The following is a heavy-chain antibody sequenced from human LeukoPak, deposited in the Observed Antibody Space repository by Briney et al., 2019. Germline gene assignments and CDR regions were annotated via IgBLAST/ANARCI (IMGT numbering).Heavy chain of an antibody. V-gene: IGHV3-30-3*01. J-gene: IGHJ3*02. CDR3: ARDRSSGWYGRDAFDI. CDR1: GFTFSSYA. CDR2: ISYDGSNK. Sequence: GGSLRLSCAASGFTFSSYAMHWVRQAPGKGLEWVAVISYDGSNKYYADSVKGRFTISRDNSKNTLYLQMNSLRAEDTAVYYCARDRSSGWYGRDAFDIWGQGTMVTVSP. D-gene: IGHD6-19*01.